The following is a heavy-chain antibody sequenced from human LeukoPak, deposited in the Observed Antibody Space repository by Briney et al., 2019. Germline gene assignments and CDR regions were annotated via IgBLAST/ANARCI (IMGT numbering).Heavy chain of an antibody. Sequence: PSETLSLTCTVSGVSISSSSYDWGWIRQPRGKGLEWIESSYYSGSTYDHPTVKSLFTISVETGKNQFSLKLSSVTAPDTAVYYCARGGGSYSNRRFDYWGQGTLVTVSS. CDR3: ARGGGSYSNRRFDY. CDR2: SYYSGST. V-gene: IGHV4-39*07. CDR1: GVSISSSSYD. J-gene: IGHJ4*02. D-gene: IGHD1-26*01.